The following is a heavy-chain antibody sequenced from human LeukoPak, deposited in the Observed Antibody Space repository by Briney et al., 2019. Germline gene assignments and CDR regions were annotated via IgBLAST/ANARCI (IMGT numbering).Heavy chain of an antibody. V-gene: IGHV1-2*02. CDR3: ATAGDILTTVSVGGFDY. J-gene: IGHJ4*02. Sequence: ASVKVSCKASGSTFTGFYIHWVRQAPGQGLEWMGWINPHSGGTHYAQKFQGRVTMTRDTSISTAYMELSRLRSDDTAVYYCATAGDILTTVSVGGFDYWGQGTLVTVSS. D-gene: IGHD4-17*01. CDR2: INPHSGGT. CDR1: GSTFTGFY.